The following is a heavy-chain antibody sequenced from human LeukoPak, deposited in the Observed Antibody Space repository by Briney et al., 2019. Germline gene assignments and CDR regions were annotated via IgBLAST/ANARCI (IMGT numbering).Heavy chain of an antibody. V-gene: IGHV4-59*01. Sequence: SETLSLTCTVSGGSINTYYWSWIRQPPGKGLEWIGYVYYSGTTKYNPSLQRRLTISVDTSKNQFSLKLSSVTAADTAVYYCARYSSSSSYFEYWGQGTLVTVSS. D-gene: IGHD6-6*01. CDR1: GGSINTYY. CDR2: VYYSGTT. J-gene: IGHJ4*02. CDR3: ARYSSSSSYFEY.